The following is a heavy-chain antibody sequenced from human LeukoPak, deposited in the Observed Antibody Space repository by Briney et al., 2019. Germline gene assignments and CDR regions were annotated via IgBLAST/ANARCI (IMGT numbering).Heavy chain of an antibody. J-gene: IGHJ6*03. CDR3: ARDPAATVGYDILTGYPRTYNFYMDV. CDR2: INPTTGGT. D-gene: IGHD3-9*01. Sequence: GASVKVSCKASGYTSTGYYMHWVRQAPGQGLEWMGWINPTTGGTNSAQKFQDRVTMTRDTSTSTAYMELNRLSSDDTAVYYCARDPAATVGYDILTGYPRTYNFYMDVWGKGTTVSVSS. CDR1: GYTSTGYY. V-gene: IGHV1-2*02.